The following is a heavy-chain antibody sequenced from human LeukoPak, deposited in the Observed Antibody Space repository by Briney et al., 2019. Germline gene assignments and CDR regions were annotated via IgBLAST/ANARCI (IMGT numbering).Heavy chain of an antibody. V-gene: IGHV3-9*01. CDR3: AKRSAAGTVGYFDF. D-gene: IGHD6-13*01. Sequence: PGGSLRLSCAASGFTFDDYVMHWVRQVPGKGLEWVSGISWNGATIFCADSVKGRFTISRDDAKKTLHLEMNSLRAEDTALYYCAKRSAAGTVGYFDFWGQGTLVTVSS. J-gene: IGHJ4*02. CDR2: ISWNGATI. CDR1: GFTFDDYV.